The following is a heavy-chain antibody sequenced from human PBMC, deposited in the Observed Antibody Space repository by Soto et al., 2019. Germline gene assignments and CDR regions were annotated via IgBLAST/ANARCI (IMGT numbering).Heavy chain of an antibody. Sequence: SGPTLVNPTQTLTLTCTFSGFSLSTNGMGVGWIRQPPGKALEWLAVIYWDDDKRYSPSLKSRLTVTKDTSKNHVVLTMTNMDPVDTATYYCAHSPRIAAALFYFDYWGQGTLVTVSS. CDR2: IYWDDDK. CDR1: GFSLSTNGMG. CDR3: AHSPRIAAALFYFDY. J-gene: IGHJ4*02. D-gene: IGHD6-13*01. V-gene: IGHV2-5*02.